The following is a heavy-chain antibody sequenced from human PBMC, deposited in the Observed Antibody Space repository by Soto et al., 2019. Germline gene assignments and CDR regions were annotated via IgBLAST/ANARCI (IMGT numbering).Heavy chain of an antibody. CDR1: GGSISSSIYY. J-gene: IGHJ3*02. CDR2: IYYSGST. D-gene: IGHD1-26*01. V-gene: IGHV4-39*01. CDR3: ARQVGATHFDI. Sequence: ASETLSLTCTVSGGSISSSIYYWGWIRHPPGKGLEWIGSIYYSGSTYYNPSLKSRVTISVDTSKNQFSLKLSSVTAADTAVYYCARQVGATHFDIWGQGTMVTVSS.